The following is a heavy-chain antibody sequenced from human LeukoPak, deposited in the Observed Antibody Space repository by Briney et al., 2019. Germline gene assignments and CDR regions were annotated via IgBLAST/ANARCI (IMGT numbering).Heavy chain of an antibody. CDR2: IIPILGIA. J-gene: IGHJ4*02. Sequence: GASVKVSCKASGGTFSSYTISWVRQAPGQGLEWMGRIIPILGIANYAQKFQGRVTITADKSTSTAYMELSSLRSEDTAVYYCARVPLDYYDGSDLDYWGQGTLVTVSS. CDR3: ARVPLDYYDGSDLDY. D-gene: IGHD3-22*01. CDR1: GGTFSSYT. V-gene: IGHV1-69*02.